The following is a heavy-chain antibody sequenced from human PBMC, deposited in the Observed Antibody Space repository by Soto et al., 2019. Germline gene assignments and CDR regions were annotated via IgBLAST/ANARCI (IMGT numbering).Heavy chain of an antibody. CDR3: ARDERYRNAWDHHDF. V-gene: IGHV1-69*06. J-gene: IGHJ4*02. CDR1: GGTFSNYG. D-gene: IGHD6-19*01. CDR2: IIPIFETP. Sequence: GASVKVSCKASGGTFSNYGISWVRQAPGQGLEWTGGIIPIFETPNYAQKFQGRVTITADKSTSTAYMELSSLRSEDTAIYYCARDERYRNAWDHHDFWSQGTPVTVS.